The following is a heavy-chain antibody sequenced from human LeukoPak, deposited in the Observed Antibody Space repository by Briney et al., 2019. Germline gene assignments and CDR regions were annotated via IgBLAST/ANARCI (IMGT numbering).Heavy chain of an antibody. Sequence: TGGSLRLSCAASGFTFSSYWMSWVRQAPGKGLEWVANIKHEGSEKYYADSVKGRFTISRDNAKNSLFLQMNSLRADDTAVYYCARRRTGSGTAFDFWGQGTMVTVSS. CDR1: GFTFSSYW. CDR3: ARRRTGSGTAFDF. V-gene: IGHV3-7*05. D-gene: IGHD1-26*01. CDR2: IKHEGSEK. J-gene: IGHJ3*01.